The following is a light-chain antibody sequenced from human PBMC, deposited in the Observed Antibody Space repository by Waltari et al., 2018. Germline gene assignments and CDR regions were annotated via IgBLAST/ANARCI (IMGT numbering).Light chain of an antibody. CDR1: SSDVGDYKS. Sequence: QFALTQPAPVSGYPGQSISLSCMESSSDVGDYKSVPWYQQHPGKVPKLLIYDVTNPPSGISYRFSGSKSGYTASLTISGLQAEDEADYYCSSYTTRSTRVFGTGTKVTVL. CDR2: DVT. CDR3: SSYTTRSTRV. J-gene: IGLJ1*01. V-gene: IGLV2-14*03.